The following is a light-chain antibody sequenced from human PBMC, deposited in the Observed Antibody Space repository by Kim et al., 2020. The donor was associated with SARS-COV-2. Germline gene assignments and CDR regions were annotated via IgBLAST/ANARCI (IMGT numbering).Light chain of an antibody. V-gene: IGKV1-5*03. Sequence: SASVGDTVTITCRASQSVHIWLAWYQQIPEKAPKLLIHQASNLQSGVPSRFSGRGSGSEFTLTINSLQSGDFATYYCQQYHTHSTFGQGTKVDIK. CDR3: QQYHTHST. CDR1: QSVHIW. J-gene: IGKJ1*01. CDR2: QAS.